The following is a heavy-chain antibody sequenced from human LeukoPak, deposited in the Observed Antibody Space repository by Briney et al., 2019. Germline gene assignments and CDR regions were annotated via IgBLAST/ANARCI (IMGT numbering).Heavy chain of an antibody. J-gene: IGHJ4*02. D-gene: IGHD3-22*01. CDR1: GGTFSSYA. V-gene: IGHV1-69*13. CDR3: ARASSSGSLTADFDY. CDR2: INPIFGTA. Sequence: SVKVSCKASGGTFSSYAISWVRQAPGQGLEWMGGINPIFGTANYAQKFQGRVTITADESTSTAYMELSSLRSEDTAVYYCARASSSGSLTADFDYWGQGTLVTVSS.